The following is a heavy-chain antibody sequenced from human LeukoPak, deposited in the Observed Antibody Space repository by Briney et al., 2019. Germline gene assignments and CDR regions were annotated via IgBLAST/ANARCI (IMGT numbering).Heavy chain of an antibody. CDR1: GYTFTGYY. D-gene: IGHD3-3*01. J-gene: IGHJ6*03. CDR2: INPNSGGT. Sequence: ASVKVSCKASGYTFTGYYMHWVRQAPGQGLEWMGWINPNSGGTNYAQKFQGRVTMTRDTSISTAYMELSRLRSDDTAVYYCARAHRPFTIFGDYYYYYMDVWGKGTTVTVSS. CDR3: ARAHRPFTIFGDYYYYYMDV. V-gene: IGHV1-2*02.